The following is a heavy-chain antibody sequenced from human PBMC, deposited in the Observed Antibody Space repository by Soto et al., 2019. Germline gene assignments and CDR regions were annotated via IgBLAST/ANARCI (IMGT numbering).Heavy chain of an antibody. D-gene: IGHD4-4*01. CDR3: AKVPKPDYSNRGWFDP. CDR2: ISGSGGST. CDR1: GFTFSSYA. J-gene: IGHJ5*02. Sequence: GGSLRLSCAASGFTFSSYAMSWVRQAPGKGLEWVSAISGSGGSTYYADSVKGRFTISRDNSKNTLYLQMNSLRAEDTAVYYCAKVPKPDYSNRGWFDPWGQGTLVTVSS. V-gene: IGHV3-23*01.